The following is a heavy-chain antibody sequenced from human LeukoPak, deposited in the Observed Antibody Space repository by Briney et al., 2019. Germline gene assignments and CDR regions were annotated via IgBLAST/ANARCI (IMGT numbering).Heavy chain of an antibody. CDR1: GGSISSGDYS. J-gene: IGHJ4*02. Sequence: SQTLSLTCAVSGGSISSGDYSWSWIRQPPGKGLEWIGEINHSGSTNYNPSLKSRVTISVDTSKNQFSLKLSSVTAADTAVYYCARARIAVAGTDYWGQGTLVTVSS. D-gene: IGHD6-19*01. V-gene: IGHV4-30-2*01. CDR2: INHSGST. CDR3: ARARIAVAGTDY.